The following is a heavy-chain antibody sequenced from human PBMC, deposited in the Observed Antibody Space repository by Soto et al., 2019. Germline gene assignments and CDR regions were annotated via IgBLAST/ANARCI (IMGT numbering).Heavy chain of an antibody. D-gene: IGHD3-22*01. CDR3: AKGVYYYDTDGRMMFEH. CDR2: MSYDGTIK. CDR1: GFSFSGYA. J-gene: IGHJ4*01. Sequence: QVHLVESGGDVVQPGTSLRLSCAGSGFSFSGYAMHWVRRAPGKGLEWVAGMSYDGTIKYYADSVKGRFAISRDNFEKTVHLEMKSLRADDTAVYYCAKGVYYYDTDGRMMFEHWGQGTKVTVSS. V-gene: IGHV3-30*18.